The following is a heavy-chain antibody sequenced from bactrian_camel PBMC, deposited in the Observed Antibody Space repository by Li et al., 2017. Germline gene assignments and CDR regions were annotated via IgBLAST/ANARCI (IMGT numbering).Heavy chain of an antibody. Sequence: VESGGGSVQAGGSLRLSCEGSGYTITPICLGWFRQSPGKGREGVASIYRDGGDTHYADSVKGRFTISRDNAKNTVYLQMNSLTPEDTAVYYCVRDWRTVVDNTPGDYWGQGTQVTVS. V-gene: IGHV3S6*01. CDR1: GYTITPIC. D-gene: IGHD6*01. CDR3: VRDWRTVVDNTPGDY. CDR2: IYRDGGDT. J-gene: IGHJ4*01.